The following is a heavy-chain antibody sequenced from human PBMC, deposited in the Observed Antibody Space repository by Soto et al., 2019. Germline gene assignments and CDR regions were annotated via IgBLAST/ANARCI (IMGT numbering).Heavy chain of an antibody. J-gene: IGHJ4*02. V-gene: IGHV3-48*03. Sequence: HPGGSLRLSCAGSGFPFSTYEMNWVRQAPGKGLDWIAHIASSGSDINYADSVKGRFTISRDNSKSTVFLQMNSLRVEDTANYYRVSERFFSDMTGQEEWGKGT. CDR2: IASSGSDI. CDR3: VSERFFSDMTGQEE. D-gene: IGHD3-3*01. CDR1: GFPFSTYE.